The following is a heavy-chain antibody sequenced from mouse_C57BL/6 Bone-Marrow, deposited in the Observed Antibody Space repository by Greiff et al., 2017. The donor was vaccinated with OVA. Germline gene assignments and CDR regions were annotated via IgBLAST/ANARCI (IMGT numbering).Heavy chain of an antibody. J-gene: IGHJ3*01. V-gene: IGHV1-85*01. CDR3: ARRLRAY. CDR2: IYPRDGST. D-gene: IGHD1-1*01. Sequence: VQLQQSGPELVKPGASVKLSCKASGYTFTSYDINWVKQRPGQGLGWIGWIYPRDGSTTYNEKFKGKATLTVDKSSSTAYMELHSLTSEDSAVYFCARRLRAYWGQGTLVTVSA. CDR1: GYTFTSYD.